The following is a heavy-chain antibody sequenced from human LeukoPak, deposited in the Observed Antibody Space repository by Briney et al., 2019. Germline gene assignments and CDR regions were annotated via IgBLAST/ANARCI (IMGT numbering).Heavy chain of an antibody. CDR2: ISVSGDRT. D-gene: IGHD1-1*01. CDR3: ARDVWNDPYDAFDI. V-gene: IGHV3-23*01. Sequence: QAGGSLRLSCAASGFTFSSYAMSWVRQAPGKGLEWVSSISVSGDRTYSADSVKGRFTISRDNSKNTLFLQMNSLRAEDTGMYYCARDVWNDPYDAFDIWGQGTTVTVSS. CDR1: GFTFSSYA. J-gene: IGHJ3*02.